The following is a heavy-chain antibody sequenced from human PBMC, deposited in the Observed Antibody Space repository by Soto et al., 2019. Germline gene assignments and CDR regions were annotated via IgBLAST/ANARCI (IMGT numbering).Heavy chain of an antibody. J-gene: IGHJ4*02. CDR1: GFTFSSYS. Sequence: GGSLRLSCAASGFTFSSYSMNWVRQTPGKGLEWVSSISSTNSYIYYTDSVKGRFTISRDNAKNSLYLQMNSLRAEDTAVYYCARAEPAAPFDYWGQGTLVTVSS. V-gene: IGHV3-21*01. D-gene: IGHD2-2*01. CDR3: ARAEPAAPFDY. CDR2: ISSTNSYI.